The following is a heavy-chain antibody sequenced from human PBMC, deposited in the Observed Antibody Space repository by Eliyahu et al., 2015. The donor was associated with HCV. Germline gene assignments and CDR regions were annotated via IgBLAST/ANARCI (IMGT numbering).Heavy chain of an antibody. D-gene: IGHD3-10*01. V-gene: IGHV4-4*07. CDR2: IXANGNT. J-gene: IGHJ3*02. CDR3: VRGSITPDI. Sequence: QVQLQESGPGLVKPSETLSLXXXVSGASLSNYYXSWMRQSAGRGLEWIGRIXANGNTNYNPSLKSRVTMSVDTSENQFSLKLTSVTAADTAVYYCVRGSITPDIWGQGTMVTVSS. CDR1: GASLSNYY.